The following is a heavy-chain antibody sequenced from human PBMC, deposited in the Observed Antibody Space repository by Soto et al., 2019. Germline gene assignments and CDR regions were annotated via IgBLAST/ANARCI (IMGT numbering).Heavy chain of an antibody. Sequence: SETLSLTCTVSGGSISSSSYYWGWIRQPPGKGLEWIGSIYYSGSTYYNPSLKSRVTISVDTSKNQFSLKLSSVTAADTAVYYCARRFHNALTIVVVITSGLFDPWGQGTLVTV. CDR1: GGSISSSSYY. V-gene: IGHV4-39*01. D-gene: IGHD3-22*01. CDR3: ARRFHNALTIVVVITSGLFDP. J-gene: IGHJ5*02. CDR2: IYYSGST.